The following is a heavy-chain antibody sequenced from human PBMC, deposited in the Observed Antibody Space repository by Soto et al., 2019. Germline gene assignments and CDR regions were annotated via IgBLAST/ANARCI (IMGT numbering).Heavy chain of an antibody. CDR1: GFTFSSYG. CDR2: IWYDGSNK. Sequence: GGSLRLSCAAFGFTFSSYGMHWVRQAPGKGLEWVAVIWYDGSNKYYADSVKGRFTISRDNSKNTLYLQMNSLRAEDTAVYYCARDRTVQYSSGPSYRAQGTLVTVS. V-gene: IGHV3-33*01. CDR3: ARDRTVQYSSGPSY. J-gene: IGHJ4*02. D-gene: IGHD6-19*01.